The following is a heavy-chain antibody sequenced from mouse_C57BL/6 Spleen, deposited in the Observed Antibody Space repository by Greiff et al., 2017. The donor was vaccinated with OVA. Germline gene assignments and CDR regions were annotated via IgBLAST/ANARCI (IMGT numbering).Heavy chain of an antibody. CDR3: TRLVLLRGYFDV. CDR1: GYTFTSYW. J-gene: IGHJ1*03. D-gene: IGHD1-1*01. V-gene: IGHV1-5*01. CDR2: IYPGNSDT. Sequence: VHVKQSGTVLARPGASVKMSCKTSGYTFTSYWMHWVKQRPGQGLEWIGAIYPGNSDTSYNQKFKGKAKLTAVTSASTAYMELSSLTNEDSAVYYCTRLVLLRGYFDVWGTGTTVTVSS.